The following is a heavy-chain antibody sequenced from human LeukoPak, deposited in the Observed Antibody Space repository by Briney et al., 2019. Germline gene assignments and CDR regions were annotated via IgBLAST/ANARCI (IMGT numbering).Heavy chain of an antibody. D-gene: IGHD1-26*01. Sequence: GRSLRLSCAASGFTFSSDAMHWVRQAPGMGLEWVAVISYDGSNKYYADSVKGRFTISRDNSKNTLYLQMNSLRAEDTAVYYCARVGAPFDYWGQGTLVTVSS. J-gene: IGHJ4*02. CDR3: ARVGAPFDY. V-gene: IGHV3-30*04. CDR2: ISYDGSNK. CDR1: GFTFSSDA.